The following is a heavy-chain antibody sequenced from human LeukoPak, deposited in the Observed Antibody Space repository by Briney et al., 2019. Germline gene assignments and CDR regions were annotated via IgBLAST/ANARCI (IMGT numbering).Heavy chain of an antibody. V-gene: IGHV1-18*01. CDR1: GYTFTSYG. D-gene: IGHD4-17*01. J-gene: IGHJ4*02. Sequence: ASVKVSCKASGYTFTSYGISWVRQAPGQGLEWMGWISAYKGNTNYEQQFQGRVTMTRNTSITTAYMELSSLRSEDTAVYYCARDPYGDYGDYWGQGTLVTVSS. CDR3: ARDPYGDYGDY. CDR2: ISAYKGNT.